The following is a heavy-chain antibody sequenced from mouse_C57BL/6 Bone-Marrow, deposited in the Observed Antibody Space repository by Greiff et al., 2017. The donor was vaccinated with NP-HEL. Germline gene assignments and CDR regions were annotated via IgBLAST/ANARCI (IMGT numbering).Heavy chain of an antibody. Sequence: VQGVESGTELVKPGASVKLSCKASGYTFTSYWMHWVKQRPGQGLEWIGNINPSNGGTNYNEKFKSKATLTVDKSSSTAYMQLSSLTSEDSAVYYCARLTGTSWFAYWGQGTLVTVSA. CDR3: ARLTGTSWFAY. CDR2: INPSNGGT. V-gene: IGHV1-53*01. J-gene: IGHJ3*01. CDR1: GYTFTSYW. D-gene: IGHD4-1*01.